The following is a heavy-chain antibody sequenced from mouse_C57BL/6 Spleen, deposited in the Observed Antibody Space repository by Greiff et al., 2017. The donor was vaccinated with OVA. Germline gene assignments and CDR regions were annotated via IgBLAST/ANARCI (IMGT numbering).Heavy chain of an antibody. D-gene: IGHD1-1*01. CDR3: ARSGYYGSSYNY. V-gene: IGHV1-52*01. CDR2: IDPSDSET. J-gene: IGHJ2*01. Sequence: VQLQQPGAELVRPGSSVKLSCKASGYTFTSYWMQWVKQRPIQGLEWIGNIDPSDSETHYNQKFKDKATLTVDKSSSTAYMQLSSLTSEDSAVYYCARSGYYGSSYNYWGQGTTLTVSS. CDR1: GYTFTSYW.